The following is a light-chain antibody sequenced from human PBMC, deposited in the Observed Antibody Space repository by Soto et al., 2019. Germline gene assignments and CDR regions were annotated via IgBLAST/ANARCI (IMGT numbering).Light chain of an antibody. Sequence: DIQMTQSPSTLSASVGDRVTITCRASESISSWLAWYQQKPGKAPKLLIYHASSLESGVPSRFSGSGSGTEFTLTISGLQPDDSATYYCQQYNSYRTLGQGTKVDIK. CDR2: HAS. J-gene: IGKJ1*01. CDR3: QQYNSYRT. CDR1: ESISSW. V-gene: IGKV1-5*01.